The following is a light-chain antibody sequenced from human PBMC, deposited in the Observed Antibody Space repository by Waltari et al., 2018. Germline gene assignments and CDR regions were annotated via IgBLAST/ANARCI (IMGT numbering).Light chain of an antibody. CDR3: HQYNNWPPWT. V-gene: IGKV3-15*01. J-gene: IGKJ1*01. Sequence: ETVMTQSPATLFVSPGERATLSCRASQSVSRNLAWYQQKHGQAPSLLIYGASTRPTGSPARISGNGSDVEFTLTISSLQAEDVAIYHCHQYNNWPPWTFGQGTKVEIK. CDR1: QSVSRN. CDR2: GAS.